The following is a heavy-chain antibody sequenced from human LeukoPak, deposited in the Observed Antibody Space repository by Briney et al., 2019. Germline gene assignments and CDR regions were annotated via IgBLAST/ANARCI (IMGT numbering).Heavy chain of an antibody. CDR2: ITTSGGST. D-gene: IGHD6-13*01. CDR3: ARVRTIAAVGPDFDY. J-gene: IGHJ4*02. Sequence: ASVKVSCKASGYTFTNYYIHWVRQAPGQGLEWMGIITTSGGSTSYAQNFQGRVTMTRDTSTSTVYMELTSLGSEDTAVYYFARVRTIAAVGPDFDYWGQGTLVTVSS. V-gene: IGHV1-46*01. CDR1: GYTFTNYY.